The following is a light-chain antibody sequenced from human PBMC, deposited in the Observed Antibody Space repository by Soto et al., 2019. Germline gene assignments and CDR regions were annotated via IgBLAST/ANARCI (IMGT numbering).Light chain of an antibody. V-gene: IGLV2-11*01. J-gene: IGLJ1*01. CDR2: DGT. CDR3: CSYETTPEI. CDR1: SWDVDDYRY. Sequence: QSAVAQPRSVSGSPGQLLTISCTGSSWDVDDYRYVSWYQQYPGKGPKLVIYDGTKRPSGVPDRFSGSSSVNTTSLTISGLPAEDEADYYCCSYETTPEIFGTGTKVTVL.